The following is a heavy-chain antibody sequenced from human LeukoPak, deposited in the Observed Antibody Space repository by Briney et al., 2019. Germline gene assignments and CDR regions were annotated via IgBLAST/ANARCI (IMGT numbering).Heavy chain of an antibody. D-gene: IGHD3-9*01. V-gene: IGHV1-2*02. Sequence: ASVKVSCKASGYTFTGYYMHWVRQAPGQGLEWMGWINPNSGGTNYAQKFRGRVTMTRDTSISTAYMELSRLRSDDTAVYYCARLYYDILTGYYTLDYWGQGTLVTVSS. J-gene: IGHJ4*02. CDR1: GYTFTGYY. CDR3: ARLYYDILTGYYTLDY. CDR2: INPNSGGT.